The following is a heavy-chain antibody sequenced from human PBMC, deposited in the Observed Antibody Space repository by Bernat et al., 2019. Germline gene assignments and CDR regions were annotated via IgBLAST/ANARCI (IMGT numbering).Heavy chain of an antibody. CDR1: GGTFSSYA. V-gene: IGHV1-69*12. CDR3: ARDVQTLIAAAGTLYNGGWSSPLDY. J-gene: IGHJ4*02. D-gene: IGHD6-13*01. CDR2: IIPIFGTA. Sequence: QVQLVQSGAEVKKPGSSVKVSCKASGGTFSSYAISWVRQAPGQGLEWMGGIIPIFGTANYAQKFQGRVTITADESTSTAYMELSSLRSEDTAVYYCARDVQTLIAAAGTLYNGGWSSPLDYWGQGTLVTVSS.